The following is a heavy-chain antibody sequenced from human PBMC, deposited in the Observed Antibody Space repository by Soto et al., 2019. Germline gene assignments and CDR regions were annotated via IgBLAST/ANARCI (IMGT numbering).Heavy chain of an antibody. J-gene: IGHJ4*02. CDR3: AKARAQYYDFWSGYPVDY. V-gene: IGHV4-39*07. CDR1: GGSISSSSYY. D-gene: IGHD3-3*01. Sequence: SETMSLTCTISGGSISSSSYYWGWIRHAPGKGQEWFGRIYYSGSTYYNPSLKSRVTISLDTSKNQFSLQMNSLRAEDTAVYYCAKARAQYYDFWSGYPVDYWGQGTLVTVSS. CDR2: IYYSGST.